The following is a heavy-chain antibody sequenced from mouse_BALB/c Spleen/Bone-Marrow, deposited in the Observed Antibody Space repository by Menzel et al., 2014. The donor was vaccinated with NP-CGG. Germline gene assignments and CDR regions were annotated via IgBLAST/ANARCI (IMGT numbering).Heavy chain of an antibody. D-gene: IGHD1-1*01. Sequence: EVHLVESGAELVKPGASVKLSCTASGFNIKDTYMHWVEQRPEQGLEWIGRIDPANGNTKYDPKFQGKATITADTSSNTAYLQLSSLTSEDTAVYYCARSYGSSPFDYWGQGTTLTVSS. CDR2: IDPANGNT. CDR1: GFNIKDTY. CDR3: ARSYGSSPFDY. V-gene: IGHV14-3*02. J-gene: IGHJ2*01.